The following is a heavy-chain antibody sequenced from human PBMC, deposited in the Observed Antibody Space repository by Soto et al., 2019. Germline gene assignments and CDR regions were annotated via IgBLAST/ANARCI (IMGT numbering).Heavy chain of an antibody. D-gene: IGHD3-16*01. Sequence: QVHLVQSGAEVKKPGASVKVSCKGSGYGFTTYGITWVRQAPGQGLEWMEWISAHNGNTNNAQKLQGRATVTRDTSTSTASMELRSLRSVGTAVYHCARGGDGDYWGQGALVTVSS. CDR3: ARGGDGDY. J-gene: IGHJ4*02. CDR2: ISAHNGNT. CDR1: GYGFTTYG. V-gene: IGHV1-18*01.